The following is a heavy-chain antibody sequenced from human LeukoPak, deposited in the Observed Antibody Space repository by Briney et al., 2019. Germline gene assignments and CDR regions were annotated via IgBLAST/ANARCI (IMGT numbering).Heavy chain of an antibody. J-gene: IGHJ4*02. D-gene: IGHD1-7*01. V-gene: IGHV3-23*01. CDR3: AKDRACGQWNCQGSDY. CDR2: VSDSGDGT. CDR1: GFTFSNYA. Sequence: GGSLRLSCAATGFTFSNYAMYWVRQAPGKGLEWVLGVSDSGDGTHYADSVKGRFTISRDNSKNTLYLQMDNLSGEDTAVYYCAKDRACGQWNCQGSDYWGQGTLVTVSS.